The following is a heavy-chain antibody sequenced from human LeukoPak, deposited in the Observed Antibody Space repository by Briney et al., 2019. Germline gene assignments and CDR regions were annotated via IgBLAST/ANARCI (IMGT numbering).Heavy chain of an antibody. CDR2: IYTSGST. Sequence: SETLSLTCSVSGGSISSYYWSWIRQPAGKGLEWIGRIYTSGSTNYNPSLKSRVTMSVDTSKNQFSLKLSSVTAADTAVYYCARSRWSSSLLPFDYWGQGTLVTVSS. D-gene: IGHD6-13*01. CDR1: GGSISSYY. J-gene: IGHJ4*02. V-gene: IGHV4-4*07. CDR3: ARSRWSSSLLPFDY.